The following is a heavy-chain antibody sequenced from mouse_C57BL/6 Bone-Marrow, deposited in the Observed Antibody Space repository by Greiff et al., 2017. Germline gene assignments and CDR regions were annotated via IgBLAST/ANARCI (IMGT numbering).Heavy chain of an antibody. V-gene: IGHV2-9-1*01. CDR1: GFSLTSYA. Sequence: VMLVESGPGLVAPSQSLSITCTVSGFSLTSYAISWVRQPPGKGLEWLGVIWTGGGTNYNSALKSRLSISKDNSKSQLFLKMNTLQTYDPARYYRARKGVRDGYYFYYAMDYWGQGTSVTVSS. D-gene: IGHD2-3*01. CDR3: ARKGVRDGYYFYYAMDY. J-gene: IGHJ4*01. CDR2: IWTGGGT.